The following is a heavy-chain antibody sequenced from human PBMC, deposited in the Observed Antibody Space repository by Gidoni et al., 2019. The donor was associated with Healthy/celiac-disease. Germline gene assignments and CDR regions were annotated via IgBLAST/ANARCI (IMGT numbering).Heavy chain of an antibody. D-gene: IGHD3-3*01. CDR3: ARMYYDFWSGRFDY. V-gene: IGHV4-34*01. CDR1: GGSFSGYY. CDR2: INHSGST. Sequence: QVQLQQWGAGLLKPSETLSLTCAVYGGSFSGYYWSWLRQPPGKGLEWIGEINHSGSTNYNPSLKSRVTISVDTSKNQFSLKLSSVTAADTAVYYCARMYYDFWSGRFDYWGQGTLVTVSS. J-gene: IGHJ4*02.